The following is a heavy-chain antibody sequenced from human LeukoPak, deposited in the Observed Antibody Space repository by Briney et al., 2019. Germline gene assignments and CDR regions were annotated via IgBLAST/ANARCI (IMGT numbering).Heavy chain of an antibody. D-gene: IGHD6-13*01. CDR3: ARGSWQQLVLWGVGYYFDY. CDR2: ISYDGSNK. V-gene: IGHV3-30-3*01. Sequence: GRSLRLSCAASGFTFSSYAMHWVRQAPGKGLEWVAIISYDGSNKYYADSVKGRFTIFRDNSQNTLYLQMNSLRAEDTAVYYCARGSWQQLVLWGVGYYFDYWGQGTLVTVSP. J-gene: IGHJ4*02. CDR1: GFTFSSYA.